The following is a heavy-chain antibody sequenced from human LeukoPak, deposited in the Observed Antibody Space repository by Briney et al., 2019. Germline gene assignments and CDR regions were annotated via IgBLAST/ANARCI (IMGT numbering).Heavy chain of an antibody. CDR2: ISSSGSNI. Sequence: PGGSLRLSCAASGFIFSSYSMNWVRQAPGRGLEGVSYISSSGSNIYYADSVKGRFTISRDNAKNSLYLQMNSLRTEDTAVDYCATFSHGPRYSSGWYPRFDYWGQGTLVTVSS. D-gene: IGHD6-19*01. J-gene: IGHJ4*02. CDR3: ATFSHGPRYSSGWYPRFDY. CDR1: GFIFSSYS. V-gene: IGHV3-48*04.